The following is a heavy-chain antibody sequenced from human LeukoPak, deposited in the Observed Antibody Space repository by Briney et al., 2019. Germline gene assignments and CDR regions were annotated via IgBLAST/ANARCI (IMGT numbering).Heavy chain of an antibody. CDR1: GGTFSSYA. V-gene: IGHV1-69*04. CDR2: IIPILGIA. CDR3: ARERMYSGSWYSDAYNWFDP. J-gene: IGHJ5*02. Sequence: ASVKVSCKASGGTFSSYAISWVRQAPGQGLEWMGRIIPILGIANYAQKFQGRVTITADKSTSTAYMELSNLRPEDTAVYYCARERMYSGSWYSDAYNWFDPWGQGTLVTVSS. D-gene: IGHD6-13*01.